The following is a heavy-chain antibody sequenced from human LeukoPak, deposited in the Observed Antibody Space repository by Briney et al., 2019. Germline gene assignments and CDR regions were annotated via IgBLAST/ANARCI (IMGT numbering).Heavy chain of an antibody. CDR3: ARDPSNTSGWYIYFDY. CDR1: GYTFTRYG. J-gene: IGHJ4*02. Sequence: ASAKVSCKAFGYTFTRYGITWVRQAPGQGLEWMGWISTYNGDTNYAQKFQGRVTMTRDTSTNTAYMELRSLRSDDTAIYYCARDPSNTSGWYIYFDYWGQGTLVTVSS. CDR2: ISTYNGDT. D-gene: IGHD6-19*01. V-gene: IGHV1-18*01.